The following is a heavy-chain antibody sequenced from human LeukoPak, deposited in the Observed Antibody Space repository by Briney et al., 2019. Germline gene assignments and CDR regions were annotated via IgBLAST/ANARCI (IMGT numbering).Heavy chain of an antibody. J-gene: IGHJ6*03. D-gene: IGHD3-10*01. V-gene: IGHV1-2*02. CDR2: INPNSGGT. Sequence: ASVKVSCKASGYTFTGYYMHWVRQAPGQGLEWMGWINPNSGGTNYAQKFQGRVTMTRDTSISTAYMELSRLRSDDTAVYHCASNLLLYYYYYMDVWGKGATVTVSS. CDR1: GYTFTGYY. CDR3: ASNLLLYYYYYMDV.